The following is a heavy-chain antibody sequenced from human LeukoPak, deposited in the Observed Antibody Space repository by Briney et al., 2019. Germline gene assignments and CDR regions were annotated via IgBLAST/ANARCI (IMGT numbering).Heavy chain of an antibody. CDR1: GFTFSSYA. V-gene: IGHV3-21*01. D-gene: IGHD1-7*01. CDR3: ARERELPFDY. Sequence: GGSLRLSCAASGFTFSSYAMHWVRQAPGKGLEWVSSISSSSSYIYYADSVKGRFTISRDNAKNSLYLQMNSLRVEDTAVYFCARERELPFDYWGQGTLVTVSS. J-gene: IGHJ4*02. CDR2: ISSSSSYI.